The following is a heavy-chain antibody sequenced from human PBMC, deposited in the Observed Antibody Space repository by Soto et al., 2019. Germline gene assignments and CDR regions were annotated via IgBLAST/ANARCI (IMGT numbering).Heavy chain of an antibody. J-gene: IGHJ5*02. D-gene: IGHD2-21*01. CDR3: VRSGTARLLRHSWFDT. Sequence: ELQLVESGGGLVKPGGSRRLSCAASGFTFNTYDMNWVRQAPGKGLEWVSSITTSSAYIYYADSLKGRITISRDNAKNSLFLQMNSLRAEDTAVYYCVRSGTARLLRHSWFDTWGQGTLVTVSS. CDR2: ITTSSAYI. V-gene: IGHV3-21*01. CDR1: GFTFNTYD.